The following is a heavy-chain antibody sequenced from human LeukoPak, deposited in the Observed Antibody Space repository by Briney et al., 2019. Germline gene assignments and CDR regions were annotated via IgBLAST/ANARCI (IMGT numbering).Heavy chain of an antibody. D-gene: IGHD6-19*01. CDR3: AKDLALAGTGGGFDV. Sequence: GGSLRLSCAASGFSFSNFGMNWVRQAPGKGLEWVSSISSSSSSIFYADSVKGRFTISRDNSKNTVSLQMSSLRAEDTALYYCAKDLALAGTGGGFDVWGQGTRVAVSS. CDR1: GFSFSNFG. CDR2: ISSSSSSI. V-gene: IGHV3-21*04. J-gene: IGHJ3*01.